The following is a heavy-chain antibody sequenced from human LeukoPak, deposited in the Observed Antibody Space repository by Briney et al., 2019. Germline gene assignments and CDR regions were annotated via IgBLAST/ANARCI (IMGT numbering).Heavy chain of an antibody. Sequence: ASVTVSCKASGYTFTSYYMHWVRQAPGQGLEWMGIINPSGGSTSYAQKFQGRVTMTRDTSTSTVYMELSSLKSEDTAVYYCARVGGAAAGFNWFDPWGQGTLVTVSS. CDR1: GYTFTSYY. J-gene: IGHJ5*02. D-gene: IGHD6-13*01. CDR3: ARVGGAAAGFNWFDP. CDR2: INPSGGST. V-gene: IGHV1-46*01.